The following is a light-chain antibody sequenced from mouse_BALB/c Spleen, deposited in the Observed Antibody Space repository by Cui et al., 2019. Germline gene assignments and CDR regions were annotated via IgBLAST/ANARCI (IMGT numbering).Light chain of an antibody. Sequence: DILMTQSPSSMSVSLGDTLCITCHASQGIRSNIGWLQQNPWKSFKGLIYHGTNLEGGVPSRFSGSGTGADYSLTISSLGSEDFADYYCVQYAQFPLTFGAGTKLELK. CDR1: QGIRSN. V-gene: IGKV14-100*01. J-gene: IGKJ5*01. CDR3: VQYAQFPLT. CDR2: HGT.